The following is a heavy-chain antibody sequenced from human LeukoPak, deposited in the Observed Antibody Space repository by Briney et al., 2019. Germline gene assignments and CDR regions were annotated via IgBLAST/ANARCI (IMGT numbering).Heavy chain of an antibody. J-gene: IGHJ4*02. CDR2: MNPNSGNT. Sequence: GASVKVSCKASGYTFTSYDINWVRQATGQGLEWIGWMNPNSGNTGYAQKFQGRVTMPRNTSISTAYMELSSLRSEDTAVYYCARTDLEWLSKPDYWGQGTLVTVSS. CDR3: ARTDLEWLSKPDY. D-gene: IGHD3-3*01. CDR1: GYTFTSYD. V-gene: IGHV1-8*01.